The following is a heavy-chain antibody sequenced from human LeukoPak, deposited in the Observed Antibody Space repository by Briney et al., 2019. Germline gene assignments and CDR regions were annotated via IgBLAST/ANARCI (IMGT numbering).Heavy chain of an antibody. D-gene: IGHD3-22*01. J-gene: IGHJ5*02. CDR3: ARKVPNDSSGYYYRGQFDP. V-gene: IGHV1-69*06. CDR1: GGTFSSYA. Sequence: SVKVSCKASGGTFSSYAISWVRQAPGQGLEWMGGIIPIFGTANYAQKFQGRVTITADKPTSTAYMELSSLRSEDTAVYYCARKVPNDSSGYYYRGQFDPWGQGTLVTVSS. CDR2: IIPIFGTA.